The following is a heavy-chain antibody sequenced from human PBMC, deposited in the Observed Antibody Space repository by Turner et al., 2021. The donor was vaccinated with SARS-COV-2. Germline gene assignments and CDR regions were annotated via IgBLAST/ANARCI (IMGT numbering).Heavy chain of an antibody. CDR2: ISNGGDFT. CDR3: AKGTTMVRRLTSYFDY. Sequence: EVQLLESGGGLVQPGGSLRLSCAASGFTFSAYAMTWVRQAPGKGLEWVSIISNGGDFTYYADSAKGRFTISRDNSKNTLYLQMNSLRAEDTAVYFCAKGTTMVRRLTSYFDYWGRGILVTVSS. J-gene: IGHJ4*02. CDR1: GFTFSAYA. V-gene: IGHV3-23*01. D-gene: IGHD3-10*01.